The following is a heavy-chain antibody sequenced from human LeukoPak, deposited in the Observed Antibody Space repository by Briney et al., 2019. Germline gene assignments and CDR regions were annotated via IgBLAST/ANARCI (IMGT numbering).Heavy chain of an antibody. Sequence: GESLQISCKGSGYRFTSYWIGWVRQMPGKGLEWMGIIYPGDSDTRYSPSFQGQVTISADTSISTAYLQWSSLKASDTAMYCCARPSPPASSSAVDYWGQGTLVTVSS. CDR2: IYPGDSDT. CDR3: ARPSPPASSSAVDY. J-gene: IGHJ4*02. V-gene: IGHV5-51*01. D-gene: IGHD6-13*01. CDR1: GYRFTSYW.